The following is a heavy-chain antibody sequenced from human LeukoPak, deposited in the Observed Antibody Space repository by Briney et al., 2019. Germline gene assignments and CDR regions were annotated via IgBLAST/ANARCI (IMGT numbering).Heavy chain of an antibody. V-gene: IGHV4-31*03. D-gene: IGHD2-2*01. CDR2: IYYSGST. CDR1: GGSISSGGYF. J-gene: IGHJ4*02. CDR3: ARESLGYCSTTSCYED. Sequence: SETLSLTCTVSGGSISSGGYFWSWIRQHPGKGLEWIGYIYYSGSTYYSPSLKSRVTISVDTSKNQFSLKLSSVTAADTAVYYCARESLGYCSTTSCYEDWGQGTLVTVSS.